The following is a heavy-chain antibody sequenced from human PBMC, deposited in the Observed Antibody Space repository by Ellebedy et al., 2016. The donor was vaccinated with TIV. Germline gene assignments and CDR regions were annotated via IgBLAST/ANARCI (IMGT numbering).Heavy chain of an antibody. V-gene: IGHV1-46*01. CDR1: AYTLTSRY. D-gene: IGHD2/OR15-2a*01. Sequence: AASVKVSCKASAYTLTSRYVHWVRQAPGQGLEWMGLINPSGGSTSYEQKFQGRVSMTRDTSTSTVYMELSSLRSEDTAVYYCARGTTVLLSGWFDAWGQGTQVTVSS. CDR2: INPSGGST. J-gene: IGHJ5*02. CDR3: ARGTTVLLSGWFDA.